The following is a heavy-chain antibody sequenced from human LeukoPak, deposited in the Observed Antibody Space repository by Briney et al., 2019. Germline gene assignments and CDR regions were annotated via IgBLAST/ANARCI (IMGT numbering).Heavy chain of an antibody. J-gene: IGHJ6*03. V-gene: IGHV4-39*07. Sequence: SETLSLTCTVSGGSISSSSYYWGWIRQPPGKGLEWIGSIYYSGSTHYNPSLKSRVTISVDTSKNQFSLKLSSVTAADTAVYYCARVAYCGGDCYSDYYYYMDVWGKGTTVTVSS. CDR1: GGSISSSSYY. CDR2: IYYSGST. CDR3: ARVAYCGGDCYSDYYYYMDV. D-gene: IGHD2-21*02.